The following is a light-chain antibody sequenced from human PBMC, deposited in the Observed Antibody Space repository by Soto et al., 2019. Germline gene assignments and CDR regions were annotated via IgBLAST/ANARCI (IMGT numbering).Light chain of an antibody. CDR2: AAS. Sequence: IHMTQSPSTLSASVGYRVTITCRASQTISSWLAWYQQKPGKAPKILIYAASTLESGVSSRFSGRLYGTEFNLTINSLQPEDFATYYCQQYKSYLRTFGQGTKVDI. V-gene: IGKV1-5*01. J-gene: IGKJ1*01. CDR1: QTISSW. CDR3: QQYKSYLRT.